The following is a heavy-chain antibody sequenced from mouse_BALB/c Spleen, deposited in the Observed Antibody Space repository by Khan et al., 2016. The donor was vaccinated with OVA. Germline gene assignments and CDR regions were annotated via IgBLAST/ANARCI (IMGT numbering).Heavy chain of an antibody. J-gene: IGHJ3*01. CDR1: AYSITSGYF. V-gene: IGHV3-6*02. Sequence: EVQLVESGPGLVKPSQSLSLSCSVTAYSITSGYFWNWIRQFPGNKLEWMGYIRYDGNSNYNPSLKNRISITRDPSRNQFFLKLISVTPEDTATYVCARGGSAGPAWFAYWGQGTLVTVSA. D-gene: IGHD3-1*01. CDR2: IRYDGNS. CDR3: ARGGSAGPAWFAY.